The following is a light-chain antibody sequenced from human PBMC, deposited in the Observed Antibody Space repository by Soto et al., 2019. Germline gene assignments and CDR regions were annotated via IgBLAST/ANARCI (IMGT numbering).Light chain of an antibody. CDR3: QQSYSTPQT. J-gene: IGKJ1*01. CDR1: QSPSRF. Sequence: PITQASSFRSGSVWGRVTMTWRASQSPSRFLNWYQQKSGTAPKLLIYAASSLETGVPSRFSGSGSGTDLTLTISSLQPEDFATYYCQQSYSTPQTFGQGTKVDI. V-gene: IGKV1-39*01. CDR2: AAS.